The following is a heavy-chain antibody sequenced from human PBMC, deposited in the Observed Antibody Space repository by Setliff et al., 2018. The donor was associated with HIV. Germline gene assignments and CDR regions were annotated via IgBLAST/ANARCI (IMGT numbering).Heavy chain of an antibody. CDR1: GFNFNIYG. Sequence: GGSLRLSCAASGFNFNIYGMTWARQAPGKGLEWVSGISWNSGSIGYADSVKGRFTISRDNAKNSLYLQMNSLRAEDTALYYCAKVERRRYYFDYWGQGTLVTVSS. J-gene: IGHJ4*02. CDR2: ISWNSGSI. V-gene: IGHV3-9*01. CDR3: AKVERRRYYFDY.